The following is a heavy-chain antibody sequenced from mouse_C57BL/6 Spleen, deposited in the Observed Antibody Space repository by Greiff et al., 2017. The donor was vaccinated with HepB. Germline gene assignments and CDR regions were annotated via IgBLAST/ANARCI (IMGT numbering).Heavy chain of an antibody. J-gene: IGHJ1*03. Sequence: VQLQQSGPGLVQPSQSLSITCTVSGFSLTSYGVHWVRQSPGKGLEWLGVIWRGGSTDYNAAFMSRLSITKDNSKSQVFFKMNSLQADDTAIYYCAKNSITTIPYWYFDVWGTGTTVTVSS. CDR3: AKNSITTIPYWYFDV. CDR2: IWRGGST. CDR1: GFSLTSYG. V-gene: IGHV2-5*01. D-gene: IGHD1-2*01.